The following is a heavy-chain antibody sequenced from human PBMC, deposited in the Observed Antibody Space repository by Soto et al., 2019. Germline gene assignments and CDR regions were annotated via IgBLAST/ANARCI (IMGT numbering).Heavy chain of an antibody. Sequence: SETLSLTCGVYGGSFSGYQWNWIRQSPGQGLEWIGEINHSGTTKYNPSLESRINLSVDTSRKQFSLKMFSVTAADTAIYYCARGWRFDPWGQGTQVTVSS. D-gene: IGHD1-1*01. CDR1: GGSFSGYQ. V-gene: IGHV4-34*01. CDR3: ARGWRFDP. J-gene: IGHJ5*02. CDR2: INHSGTT.